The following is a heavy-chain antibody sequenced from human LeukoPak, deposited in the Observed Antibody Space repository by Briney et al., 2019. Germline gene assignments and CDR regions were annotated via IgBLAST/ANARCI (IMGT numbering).Heavy chain of an antibody. Sequence: GGSLRLSCAASGFTFSSYGMHWVRQAPGKGLEWVAVIWYDGSNKYYADSVKGRFTISRDNSKNTLYLQMNSLRAEDTAVYYCAREGRDGYNYRALDYWGQGTLVSVSS. CDR3: AREGRDGYNYRALDY. V-gene: IGHV3-33*01. J-gene: IGHJ4*02. CDR1: GFTFSSYG. CDR2: IWYDGSNK. D-gene: IGHD5-24*01.